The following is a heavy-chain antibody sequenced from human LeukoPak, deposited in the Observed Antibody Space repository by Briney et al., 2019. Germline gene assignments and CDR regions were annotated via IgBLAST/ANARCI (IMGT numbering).Heavy chain of an antibody. Sequence: GGSLRLSCAAFGFTFSNYAMHWVRQAPGKGLEWVAVISSDGSNKYYADSVKGRFTISRDNSKNTLYLQMNSLRAEDTAVYSCASHYDTSGYHYFDFWGQGTLVTVSS. J-gene: IGHJ4*02. CDR1: GFTFSNYA. V-gene: IGHV3-30-3*01. CDR3: ASHYDTSGYHYFDF. D-gene: IGHD3-22*01. CDR2: ISSDGSNK.